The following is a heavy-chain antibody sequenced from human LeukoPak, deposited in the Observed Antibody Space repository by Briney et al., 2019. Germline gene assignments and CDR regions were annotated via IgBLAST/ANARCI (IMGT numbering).Heavy chain of an antibody. CDR1: GFTFTTYW. V-gene: IGHV3-21*01. Sequence: GGSLRLSCAASGFTFTTYWMTWVRQAPGKGLEWVSSISTSSSYIYYADSVKGRFTISRDNAKNSLHLQMNSLRAEDTAVYYCASYYGSGSPRGFDYWGQGTLVTVSS. D-gene: IGHD3-10*01. J-gene: IGHJ4*02. CDR2: ISTSSSYI. CDR3: ASYYGSGSPRGFDY.